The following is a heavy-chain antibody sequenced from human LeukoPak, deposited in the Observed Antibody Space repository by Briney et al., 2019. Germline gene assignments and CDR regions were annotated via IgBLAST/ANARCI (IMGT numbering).Heavy chain of an antibody. Sequence: ASVKVSCKASGYTFTGYYMHWVRQAPGQGLGWMGWINPNSGGTNYAQKFQGRVTMTRDTSISTAYMELSRLRSDDTAVYYCARAYGSGSYYNVGYYYYYMDVWGKGTTVTISS. CDR3: ARAYGSGSYYNVGYYYYYMDV. D-gene: IGHD3-10*01. J-gene: IGHJ6*03. CDR1: GYTFTGYY. CDR2: INPNSGGT. V-gene: IGHV1-2*02.